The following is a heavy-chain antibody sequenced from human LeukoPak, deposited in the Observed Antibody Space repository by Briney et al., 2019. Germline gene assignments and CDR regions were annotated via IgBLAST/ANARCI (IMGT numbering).Heavy chain of an antibody. CDR1: GGSLSGYY. CDR2: INHSGST. D-gene: IGHD2-2*01. J-gene: IGHJ4*02. V-gene: IGHV4-34*01. CDR3: ARDRPRYCSSTSCQRALDY. Sequence: PSETLSLTCAVYGGSLSGYYWSWIRQPPGKGLEWIGEINHSGSTNYNPSLKSRVTISVDTSKNQFSLKLSSVTAADTAVYYCARDRPRYCSSTSCQRALDYWGQGTLVTVSS.